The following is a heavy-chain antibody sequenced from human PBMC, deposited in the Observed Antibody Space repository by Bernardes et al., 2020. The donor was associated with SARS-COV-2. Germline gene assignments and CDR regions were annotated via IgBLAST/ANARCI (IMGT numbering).Heavy chain of an antibody. D-gene: IGHD6-19*01. CDR1: GGSISSSSYY. V-gene: IGHV4-39*01. CDR3: ASPNGYSSGWYDVDY. Sequence: SETLSLTCTVSGGSISSSSYYWGWIRQPPGKGLEWIGSIYYSGSTYYNPSLKSRVTISVDTSKNQFSLKLSSVTAADTAVYYCASPNGYSSGWYDVDYWGQGTLVTVSS. J-gene: IGHJ4*02. CDR2: IYYSGST.